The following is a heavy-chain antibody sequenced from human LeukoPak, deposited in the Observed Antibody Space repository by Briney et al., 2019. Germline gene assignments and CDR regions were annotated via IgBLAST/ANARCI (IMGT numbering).Heavy chain of an antibody. D-gene: IGHD1-26*01. Sequence: ASVKVSCKASGYTFTSYGISWVRQAPGQGLEWMGWISAYNGNTNYAQKLQGRVTMTTDTSTSTAYMELRSLRSDDTAVYYCARDVVGATSHYYYIDVWGKGTTVTVSS. V-gene: IGHV1-18*01. J-gene: IGHJ6*03. CDR3: ARDVVGATSHYYYIDV. CDR1: GYTFTSYG. CDR2: ISAYNGNT.